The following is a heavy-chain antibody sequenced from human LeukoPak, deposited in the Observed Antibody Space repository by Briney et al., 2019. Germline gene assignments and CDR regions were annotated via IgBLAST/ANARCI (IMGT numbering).Heavy chain of an antibody. Sequence: GGSLRLSCAASGVTFSGYSMNWVRQAPGKGLEWVSYISSSSSTLYYADSVKGRFTISRDNAKNSLYLQMNSLRAEDTAVYYCARDAPGYSAGLFDYWGQGTLVTVSS. CDR2: ISSSSSTL. J-gene: IGHJ4*02. CDR1: GVTFSGYS. CDR3: ARDAPGYSAGLFDY. V-gene: IGHV3-48*01. D-gene: IGHD2-15*01.